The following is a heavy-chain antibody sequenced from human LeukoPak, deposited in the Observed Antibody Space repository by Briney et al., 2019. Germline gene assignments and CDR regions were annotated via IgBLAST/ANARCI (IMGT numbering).Heavy chain of an antibody. V-gene: IGHV4-59*01. CDR1: GGSISSYY. Sequence: SETLSLTCTVSGGSISSYYWSWIRQPPGKGLEWIGYIYYSGSTNYNPSLKSRVTISVDTSKNQFSLKLSSVTAADTAVYYCARHLFGGGYLNWFDPWGQGTLVTVSS. D-gene: IGHD3-16*01. CDR2: IYYSGST. CDR3: ARHLFGGGYLNWFDP. J-gene: IGHJ5*02.